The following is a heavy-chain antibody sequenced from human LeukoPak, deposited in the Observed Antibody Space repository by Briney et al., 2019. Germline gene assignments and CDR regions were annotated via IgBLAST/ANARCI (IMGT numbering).Heavy chain of an antibody. J-gene: IGHJ4*02. CDR1: RGSISSGSYY. D-gene: IGHD3-22*01. CDR3: ARGMNYYDSSGYYGYFDY. CDR2: IYTSGST. Sequence: SETLSLTCTVSRGSISSGSYYWSWIRQPAGKGLEWIGRIYTSGSTNYNPSLKSRVTISVDTSKNQFSLKLSSVTAADTAVYYCARGMNYYDSSGYYGYFDYWGQGTLVTVSS. V-gene: IGHV4-61*02.